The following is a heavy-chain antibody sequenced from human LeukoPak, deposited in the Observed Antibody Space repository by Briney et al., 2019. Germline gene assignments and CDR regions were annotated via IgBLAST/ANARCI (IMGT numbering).Heavy chain of an antibody. Sequence: GGSLRLSCAASRFTFSDYYMSWIRQAPGKGLEWVSYISTSGNTMYYADSVKGRFTISRDNAKNSLYLQMESLRAEDTAVYYCAKDTGSPADAITMEDNAFDIWGQGTMVTVSS. CDR1: RFTFSDYY. D-gene: IGHD3-3*01. CDR3: AKDTGSPADAITMEDNAFDI. V-gene: IGHV3-11*01. CDR2: ISTSGNTM. J-gene: IGHJ3*02.